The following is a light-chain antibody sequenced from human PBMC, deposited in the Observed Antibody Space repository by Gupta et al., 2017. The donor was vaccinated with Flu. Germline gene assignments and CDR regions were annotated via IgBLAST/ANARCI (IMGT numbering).Light chain of an antibody. CDR1: QSIRRY. CDR3: HQTDNNPLFS. CDR2: AAS. J-gene: IGKJ3*01. V-gene: IGKV1-39*01. Sequence: SSLYASGGDRGTSTCRASQSIRRYLSWYKQKPWKAPKLLIYAASSWQRGVASRFCGSGFGKDXPLTISXRQQEDIASYYCHQTDNNPLFSFGXGTKVDI.